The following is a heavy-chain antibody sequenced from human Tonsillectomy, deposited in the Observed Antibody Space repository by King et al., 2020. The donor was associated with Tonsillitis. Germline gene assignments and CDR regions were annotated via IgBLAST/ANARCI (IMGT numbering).Heavy chain of an antibody. Sequence: TLKESGPTLVKPTQTLTLTCTFSGFSLTTYGVGVGWIRQSPGKALEWLALIFWDDDKRYSPSLKIRLTITKDTSNNQVVLTMTNMDPVDTGTYYCAHRDQWELTFDYWGQGTLVTVSS. CDR1: GFSLTTYGVG. J-gene: IGHJ4*02. V-gene: IGHV2-5*02. D-gene: IGHD1-26*01. CDR3: AHRDQWELTFDY. CDR2: IFWDDDK.